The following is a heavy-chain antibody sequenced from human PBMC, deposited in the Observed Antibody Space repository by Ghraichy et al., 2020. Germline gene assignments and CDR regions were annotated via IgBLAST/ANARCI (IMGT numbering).Heavy chain of an antibody. CDR1: GGSVSSGSYY. CDR3: GGSYYDSSGYPPLAY. V-gene: IGHV4-61*01. D-gene: IGHD3-22*01. Sequence: SETLSLTCTVSGGSVSSGSYYWSWIRQPPGKGLEWIGYIYSSGSTNYNPSLKSRVTISVDTSKNQFSLKLSSVTAADTAVYYCGGSYYDSSGYPPLAYWGQGTLVTVSS. CDR2: IYSSGST. J-gene: IGHJ4*02.